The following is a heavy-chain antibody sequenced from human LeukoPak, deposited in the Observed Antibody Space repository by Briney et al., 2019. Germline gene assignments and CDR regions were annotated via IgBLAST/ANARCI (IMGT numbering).Heavy chain of an antibody. CDR2: VSAYNGNT. CDR1: GYTFNTYA. CDR3: AKTLPARTFFDY. D-gene: IGHD1-14*01. Sequence: ASVKVSCXASGYTFNTYAVSWVRQAPGQGLEWMGWVSAYNGNTKYAEALEGRVTMTTDRSTSTAYLELRNLSSGDTAVYYCAKTLPARTFFDYWGQGTLVTVSS. V-gene: IGHV1-18*01. J-gene: IGHJ4*02.